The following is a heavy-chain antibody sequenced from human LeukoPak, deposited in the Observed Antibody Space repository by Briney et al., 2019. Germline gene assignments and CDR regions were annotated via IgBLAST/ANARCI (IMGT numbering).Heavy chain of an antibody. J-gene: IGHJ3*02. CDR2: IYYNGST. CDR1: GGSISSSSYY. D-gene: IGHD3-3*01. V-gene: IGHV4-39*01. Sequence: SETLSLTCTVSGGSISSSSYYWGWIRQPPGKGLEWIGSIYYNGSTHYNPSLKSRVTISVDTSKNQFSLKLSSVTAADTAVYYCARHGGTYYDFWSGSQNDAFDIWGQGTMVTVSS. CDR3: ARHGGTYYDFWSGSQNDAFDI.